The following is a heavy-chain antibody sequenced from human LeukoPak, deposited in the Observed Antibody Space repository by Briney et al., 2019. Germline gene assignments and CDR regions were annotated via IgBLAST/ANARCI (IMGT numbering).Heavy chain of an antibody. D-gene: IGHD3-10*01. V-gene: IGHV4-4*07. Sequence: PSETLSLTCTVSGGSISSYYWSWIRQPAGKGLEWIGRIYTSGSTNYNPSLKSRVTMSVDTSKNQFSLKLSSVTAADTAVYYCASSALWFGEPSPELGYWGQGTLVTVSS. J-gene: IGHJ4*02. CDR1: GGSISSYY. CDR2: IYTSGST. CDR3: ASSALWFGEPSPELGY.